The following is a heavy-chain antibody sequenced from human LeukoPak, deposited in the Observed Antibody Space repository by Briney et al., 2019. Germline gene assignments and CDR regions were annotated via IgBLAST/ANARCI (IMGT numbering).Heavy chain of an antibody. CDR2: INQSGSP. D-gene: IGHD4-17*01. CDR1: GGSFSGYY. V-gene: IGHV4-34*01. Sequence: SETLSLTCAVYGGSFSGYYWSWIRQPPGKGLEWIGEINQSGSPNYSPSRKSLLTISVDTSKNHFSLKLSSVTAADTAVYYCARAKGYGDRYYFDYWGQGTLVTVSS. J-gene: IGHJ4*02. CDR3: ARAKGYGDRYYFDY.